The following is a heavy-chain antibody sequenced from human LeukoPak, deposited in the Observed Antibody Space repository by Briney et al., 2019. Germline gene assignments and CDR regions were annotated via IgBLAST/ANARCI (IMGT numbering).Heavy chain of an antibody. CDR3: ARTYYYDSSVNYFDY. V-gene: IGHV1-2*02. Sequence: ASVKVSCKASGYTFTGYYMHWVRQAPGQGLEWMGWINPNSGGTNYAQKFQGRVTMTRDTSISTAYMELSRLRSDGTAVYYCARTYYYDSSVNYFDYWGQGTLVTVSS. D-gene: IGHD3-22*01. CDR1: GYTFTGYY. CDR2: INPNSGGT. J-gene: IGHJ4*02.